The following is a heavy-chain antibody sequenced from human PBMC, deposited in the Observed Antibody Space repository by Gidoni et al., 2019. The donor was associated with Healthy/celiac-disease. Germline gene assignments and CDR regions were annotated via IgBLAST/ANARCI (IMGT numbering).Heavy chain of an antibody. V-gene: IGHV3-23*01. CDR3: AKQAYDFWGDY. CDR1: GSTFGSYA. Sequence: EVQLLESGGGLVQPGGSLRLSCAASGSTFGSYAMSWVRQGPGKGLEWVSAISGSGGSTYYADPVKRRSTISRTNSKNTLYLQMNSLRAEDTAVYYCAKQAYDFWGDYWGQGTLVTVSS. D-gene: IGHD3-3*01. J-gene: IGHJ4*02. CDR2: ISGSGGST.